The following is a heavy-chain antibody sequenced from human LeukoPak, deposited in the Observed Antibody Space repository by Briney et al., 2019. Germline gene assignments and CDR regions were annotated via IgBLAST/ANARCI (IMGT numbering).Heavy chain of an antibody. CDR1: GFTFSSYA. CDR3: ARDFSSPAYSNI. D-gene: IGHD6-13*01. J-gene: IGHJ3*02. Sequence: PGRSLRLSCAASGFTFSSYAMHWVRQAPGKGLEWVAVISYDGSNKYYADSVKGRFTISRDNSKNTLYLQMNSLRAEDTAVYYCARDFSSPAYSNIWGQGTMVTVSS. CDR2: ISYDGSNK. V-gene: IGHV3-30*04.